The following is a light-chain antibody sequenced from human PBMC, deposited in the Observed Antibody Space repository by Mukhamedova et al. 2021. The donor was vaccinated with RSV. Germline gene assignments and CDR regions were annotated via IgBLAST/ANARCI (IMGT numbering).Light chain of an antibody. CDR3: QQYNSYRT. J-gene: IGKJ1*01. V-gene: IGKV1-5*03. Sequence: WYQRRVHGKAPKLLIYQASSLECGVPSRFSGSGSGTEFTLTISSLQPDDFATYYCQQYNSYRTFGQGTKVEIK. CDR2: QAS.